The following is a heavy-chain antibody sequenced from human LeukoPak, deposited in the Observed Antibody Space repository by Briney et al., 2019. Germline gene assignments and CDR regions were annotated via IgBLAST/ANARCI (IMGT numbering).Heavy chain of an antibody. Sequence: PGGSLRLSCAASGFTFSSYSMNWVRQAPGKGLEWVSSISSSSSYIYYADSVKGRFTISRDNAKNSLYLQMNSLRAEDTAVYYCAKDTSLALDYGDYRQYGMDVWGQGTTVTVSS. CDR2: ISSSSSYI. CDR3: AKDTSLALDYGDYRQYGMDV. D-gene: IGHD4-17*01. J-gene: IGHJ6*02. CDR1: GFTFSSYS. V-gene: IGHV3-21*01.